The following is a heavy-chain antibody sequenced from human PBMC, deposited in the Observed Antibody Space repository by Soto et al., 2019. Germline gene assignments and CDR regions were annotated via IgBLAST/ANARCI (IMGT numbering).Heavy chain of an antibody. Sequence: ASVKVSCKASGGTFSSYTISWVRQAPGQGLEWMGRIIPILGIANYAQKFQGRVTITADKSTSTAYMELSSLRSEDTAVYYCAREDRVGELLWYFDYWGQGNMVTVSS. CDR1: GGTFSSYT. D-gene: IGHD3-10*01. CDR2: IIPILGIA. V-gene: IGHV1-69*04. CDR3: AREDRVGELLWYFDY. J-gene: IGHJ4*02.